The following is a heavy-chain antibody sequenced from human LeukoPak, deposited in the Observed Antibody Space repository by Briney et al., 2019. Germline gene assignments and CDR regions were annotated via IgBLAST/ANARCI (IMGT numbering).Heavy chain of an antibody. D-gene: IGHD5-12*01. J-gene: IGHJ4*02. CDR3: ARGNSGYDLYYFDY. Sequence: ASVRVSCKASGYTFTSYDINWVRQATGQGLEWMGWMNPNSGNTGYAQKFQGRVTMTRNTSISTAYMELSSLRSEDTAVYYCARGNSGYDLYYFDYWGQGTLVTVSS. CDR1: GYTFTSYD. CDR2: MNPNSGNT. V-gene: IGHV1-8*01.